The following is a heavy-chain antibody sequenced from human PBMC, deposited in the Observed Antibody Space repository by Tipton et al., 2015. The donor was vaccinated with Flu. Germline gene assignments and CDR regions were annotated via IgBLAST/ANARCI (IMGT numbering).Heavy chain of an antibody. CDR1: GDSISSDFY. J-gene: IGHJ6*02. V-gene: IGHV4-38-2*01. CDR2: VSRTGST. CDR3: ARAPIAVADFHHYGVDV. Sequence: TLSLTCAVSGDSISSDFYWAWIRQFPGKGLEWIGTVSRTGSTIYNPSLKSRVTISIDTSKNQFSLRLSSVTAADTAVYYCARAPIAVADFHHYGVDVWGQGTTVTVSS. D-gene: IGHD6-19*01.